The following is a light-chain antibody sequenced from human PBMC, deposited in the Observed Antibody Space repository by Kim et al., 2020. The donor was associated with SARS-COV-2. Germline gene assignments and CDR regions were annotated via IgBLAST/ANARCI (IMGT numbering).Light chain of an antibody. CDR1: SSDVGGYNY. CDR2: DVS. J-gene: IGLJ3*02. V-gene: IGLV2-14*03. Sequence: QSITISCTGTSSDVGGYNYVSWYQQHPGKAPKLMIYDVSNRPSGVSNRFSGSKSGNTASLTISGLQAEDEAVYYCSSYTSSSTYWVFGGGTQLTVL. CDR3: SSYTSSSTYWV.